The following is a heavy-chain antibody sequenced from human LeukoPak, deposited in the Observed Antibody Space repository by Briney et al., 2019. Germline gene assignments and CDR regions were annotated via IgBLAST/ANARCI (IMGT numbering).Heavy chain of an antibody. V-gene: IGHV4-59*08. CDR2: IYYSGST. CDR3: ARRMYGSALDY. CDR1: GGSISNYY. Sequence: PSETLYLTCTVSGGSISNYYWSWIRQPPGKGLEWIAFIYYSGSTTYNPSPKSRVTISVDTSKNQFSLKLSSVTAADTAVYYCARRMYGSALDYWGQGTLVTVSS. D-gene: IGHD6-6*01. J-gene: IGHJ4*02.